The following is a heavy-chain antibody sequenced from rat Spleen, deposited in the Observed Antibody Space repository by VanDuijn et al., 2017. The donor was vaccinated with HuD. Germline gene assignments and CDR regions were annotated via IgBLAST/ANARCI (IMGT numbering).Heavy chain of an antibody. CDR2: ITYSGST. D-gene: IGHD1-6*01. Sequence: EVQLQESGPGLVKPSQSLSLTCSVTGYSITINYWGWIRKFPGNKMEWMGSITYSGSTSYNPSLKSRTSITRDTSKNQFFLQLNSVTAEDTATYYCARENVYYGLGGVMDAWGQGASVTVSS. CDR1: GYSITINY. V-gene: IGHV3-1*01. CDR3: ARENVYYGLGGVMDA. J-gene: IGHJ4*01.